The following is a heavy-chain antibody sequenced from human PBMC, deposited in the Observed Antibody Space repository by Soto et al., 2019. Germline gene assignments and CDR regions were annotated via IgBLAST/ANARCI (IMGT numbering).Heavy chain of an antibody. Sequence: ASVKVSCKASGYTFTSYGINWVRQAPGQGLEWMGWINPNNGGTNYAQKLQGWVTMTRDTSISTAYMELSRLRSDDTAVYYCARYSGSRYVDAFDIWGQGTMVTVSS. CDR2: INPNNGGT. D-gene: IGHD1-26*01. J-gene: IGHJ3*02. CDR3: ARYSGSRYVDAFDI. CDR1: GYTFTSYG. V-gene: IGHV1-2*04.